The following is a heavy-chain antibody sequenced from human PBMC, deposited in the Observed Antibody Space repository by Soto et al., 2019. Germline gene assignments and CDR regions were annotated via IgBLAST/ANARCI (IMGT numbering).Heavy chain of an antibody. CDR2: ISGSGGSA. Sequence: GSLRLSCAASGFTFSSYAMSWVRQAPGKGLEWVSAISGSGGSAYYADSVKGRFTISRDKSKNTLYLQMNSLRAEDTAVYYCAKDRATQGGLDAFDIWGQGTMVTVSS. CDR3: AKDRATQGGLDAFDI. J-gene: IGHJ3*02. V-gene: IGHV3-23*01. D-gene: IGHD1-26*01. CDR1: GFTFSSYA.